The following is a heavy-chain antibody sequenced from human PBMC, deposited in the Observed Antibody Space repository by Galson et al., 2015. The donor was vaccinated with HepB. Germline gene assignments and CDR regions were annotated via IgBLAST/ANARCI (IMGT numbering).Heavy chain of an antibody. CDR2: ISSSSSYT. V-gene: IGHV3-11*06. CDR1: GFTFSDYY. D-gene: IGHD5/OR15-5a*01. Sequence: SLRLSCAASGFTFSDYYMSWIRQAPGKGLEWVSYISSSSSYTNYADSVKGRFTISRDNAKNSLYLQMNSLRAEDTAVYYCARDLEGSTAFDIWGQGTMVTVSS. CDR3: ARDLEGSTAFDI. J-gene: IGHJ3*02.